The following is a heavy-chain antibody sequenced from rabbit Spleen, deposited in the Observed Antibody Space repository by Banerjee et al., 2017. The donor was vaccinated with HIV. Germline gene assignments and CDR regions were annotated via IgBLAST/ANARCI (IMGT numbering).Heavy chain of an antibody. CDR1: GFSFSSTCW. J-gene: IGHJ3*01. Sequence: QSLEESGGDLVKPEGSLTLTCTASGFSFSSTCWMSWVRQAPGKGLEWIGYIDLLFGTTYYANWVNGRFTISSHNAQNTLYLQLHSLTAADTATYFCVRGASSSGYYSLWGQGTLVTVS. D-gene: IGHD1-1*01. CDR2: IDLLFGTT. V-gene: IGHV1S40*01. CDR3: VRGASSSGYYSL.